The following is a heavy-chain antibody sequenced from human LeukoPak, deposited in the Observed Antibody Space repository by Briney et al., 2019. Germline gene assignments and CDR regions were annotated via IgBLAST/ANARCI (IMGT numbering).Heavy chain of an antibody. CDR2: INPSGGST. J-gene: IGHJ4*02. Sequence: ASVKVSCKASGYTFTSYYMHWVRQAPGQGLEWMGIINPSGGSTSYAQKFQGRVTMTRDMSTSTDYMELSSLRDEDTAVYYCARDSGRREDYWGQGILVTVSS. CDR1: GYTFTSYY. V-gene: IGHV1-46*01. CDR3: ARDSGRREDY. D-gene: IGHD1-1*01.